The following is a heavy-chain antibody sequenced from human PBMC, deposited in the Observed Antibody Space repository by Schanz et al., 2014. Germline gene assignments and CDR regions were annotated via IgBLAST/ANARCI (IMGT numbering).Heavy chain of an antibody. CDR3: ARDMTSMGESGFYYYGMDV. Sequence: VQLLESGGGLVQPGGSLRLSCAASGFSFRKSAMSWVRQAPGRGLEWVALIWYDGSNKYYAESVKGRFTISRDNPKNTLYLQMNSLRAEDTAVYYCARDMTSMGESGFYYYGMDVWGQGTTATVSS. CDR2: IWYDGSNK. V-gene: IGHV3-33*08. D-gene: IGHD1-26*01. CDR1: GFSFRKSA. J-gene: IGHJ6*02.